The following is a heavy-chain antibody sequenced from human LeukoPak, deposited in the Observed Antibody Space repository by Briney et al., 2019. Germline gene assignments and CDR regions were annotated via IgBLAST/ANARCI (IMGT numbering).Heavy chain of an antibody. V-gene: IGHV3-30*02. CDR1: GFTFSSYG. CDR3: ARDLAQLRFLEWYLYY. J-gene: IGHJ4*02. CDR2: IRYDGSNK. D-gene: IGHD3-3*01. Sequence: PGGSLRLSCAASGFTFSSYGMHWVRQAPGKGLEWVAFIRYDGSNKYYADSVKGRFTISRDNAKSSLYLQMNSLRAEDTAVYYCARDLAQLRFLEWYLYYWGQGTLVTVSS.